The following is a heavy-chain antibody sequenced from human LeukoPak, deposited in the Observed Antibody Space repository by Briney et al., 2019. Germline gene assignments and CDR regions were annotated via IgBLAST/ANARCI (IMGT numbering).Heavy chain of an antibody. V-gene: IGHV4-39*07. CDR2: IYYSGST. CDR3: ARVGSGWYSLYYMDV. J-gene: IGHJ6*03. Sequence: SETLSLTCTVSGGSIRSSSYYWRWIRQPPGKGLEWIGGIYYSGSTYYNPSLKSRVTISVDTSKNQFSLKLSSVTAADTAVYYCARVGSGWYSLYYMDVWGKGTTVT. CDR1: GGSIRSSSYY. D-gene: IGHD6-19*01.